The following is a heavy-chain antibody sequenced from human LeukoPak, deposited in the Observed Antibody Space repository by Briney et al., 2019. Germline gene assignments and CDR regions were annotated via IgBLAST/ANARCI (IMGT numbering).Heavy chain of an antibody. CDR2: ISGSGGTI. CDR3: AKTYVDATFFDS. D-gene: IGHD2-8*01. J-gene: IGHJ4*02. Sequence: GGSLRLSCVASGFSFSNYAINWVRQAPGKGLEWVSAISGSGGTIFYADSVKGRFAISRDNSKNTLYLQMTSLRAEDTAVYYCAKTYVDATFFDSWGQGTRVTVSS. CDR1: GFSFSNYA. V-gene: IGHV3-23*01.